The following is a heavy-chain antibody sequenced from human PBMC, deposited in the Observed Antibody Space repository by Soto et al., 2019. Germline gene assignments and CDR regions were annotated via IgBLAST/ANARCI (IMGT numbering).Heavy chain of an antibody. CDR1: GFTVSSNY. V-gene: IGHV3-53*01. Sequence: PGGSLRLSCAASGFTVSSNYMSWVRQAPGKGLEWVSVIYSGGSTYYADSVKGRFTISRDNSKNTLYLQMNSLRAEDTAVYYCARGGYGAHYYYYGMDVWGQGTTVTVSS. CDR2: IYSGGST. J-gene: IGHJ6*02. D-gene: IGHD4-17*01. CDR3: ARGGYGAHYYYYGMDV.